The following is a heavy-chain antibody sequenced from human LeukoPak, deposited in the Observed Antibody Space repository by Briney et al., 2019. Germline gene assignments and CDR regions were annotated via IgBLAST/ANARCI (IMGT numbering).Heavy chain of an antibody. CDR2: IDSDGSRI. Sequence: GGSLRLSCEGSGFTFSTSWMHWVRQAPGKGLVWVSRIDSDGSRITYADSVKGRFTISRDNSKNTLYLQMNSLRAEDTAVYYCAKIGAQLNYYDSSGYPVLSDYWGQGTLVTVSS. CDR1: GFTFSTSW. CDR3: AKIGAQLNYYDSSGYPVLSDY. D-gene: IGHD3-22*01. J-gene: IGHJ4*02. V-gene: IGHV3-74*03.